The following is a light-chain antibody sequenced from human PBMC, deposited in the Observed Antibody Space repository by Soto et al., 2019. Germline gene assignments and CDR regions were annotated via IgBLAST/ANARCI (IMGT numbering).Light chain of an antibody. CDR3: QQYNNWPLT. V-gene: IGKV3-15*01. CDR1: QSVSSN. Sequence: EIVMTQSPATLSVSPWERATLSCRASQSVSSNLAWYQQKPGQAPRLLIYGASSRATGIPVRFSGSGSGTEFTLTISSLQSEDVAVYYCQQYNNWPLTFGQGTRLEIK. J-gene: IGKJ5*01. CDR2: GAS.